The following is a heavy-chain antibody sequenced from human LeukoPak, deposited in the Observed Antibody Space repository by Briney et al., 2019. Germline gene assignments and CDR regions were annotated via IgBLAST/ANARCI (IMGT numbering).Heavy chain of an antibody. J-gene: IGHJ6*04. D-gene: IGHD3-10*01. V-gene: IGHV1-46*01. CDR3: ARDRPWFGAGDYYYGMDV. CDR2: INPSGGST. CDR1: GYTFTSYY. Sequence: ASVKVSCKASGYTFTSYYMHWVRQAPGQGLEWMGIINPSGGSTSYAQKFHGRVTMTRDTSTSTVYMELSSLRSEDTAVYYCARDRPWFGAGDYYYGMDVWGKGTTVTVSS.